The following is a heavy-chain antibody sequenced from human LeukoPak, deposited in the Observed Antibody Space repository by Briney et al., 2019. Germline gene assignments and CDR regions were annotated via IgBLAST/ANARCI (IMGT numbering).Heavy chain of an antibody. V-gene: IGHV1-46*01. J-gene: IGHJ6*03. CDR3: ATEDKWLLNPLNYYYHMDV. CDR2: INPSGGST. CDR1: GYTFTSYY. Sequence: ASVKVSCKASGYTFTSYYMHWVRQAPGQGLEWMGIINPSGGSTSYVQKFQGRVTMTTDTSTSTVYMELSSLRSEDTAVYYCATEDKWLLNPLNYYYHMDVWGKGTTVTVSS. D-gene: IGHD3-22*01.